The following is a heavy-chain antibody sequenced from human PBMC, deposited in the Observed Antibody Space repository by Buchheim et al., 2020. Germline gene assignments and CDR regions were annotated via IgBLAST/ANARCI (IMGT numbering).Heavy chain of an antibody. J-gene: IGHJ4*02. CDR3: ARGLWEMATIDY. V-gene: IGHV4-31*03. CDR1: GVSVTSGGYY. CDR2: IYYSGSP. Sequence: QVQLQESGPGLVKPSQTLSLTCNVSGVSVTSGGYYWSWIRQHPGKGLEWIGYIYYSGSPYYNPSLKSRLTISVDTSKKQFSLRLSSVTAADTAVYYWARGLWEMATIDYWGQGTL. D-gene: IGHD5-24*01.